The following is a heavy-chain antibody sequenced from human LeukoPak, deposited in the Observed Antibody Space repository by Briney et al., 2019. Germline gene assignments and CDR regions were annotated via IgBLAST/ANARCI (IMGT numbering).Heavy chain of an antibody. Sequence: GGSLRLSCAASGFTFSSYGMHWVHQAPGKGLEWVAFIRYDGSNKYYADSVKGRFTISRDNSKNTLYLQMNSLRAEDTAVYYCAKVTTMVRGVRENFDYWGQGTLVTVSS. CDR3: AKVTTMVRGVRENFDY. V-gene: IGHV3-30*02. CDR2: IRYDGSNK. CDR1: GFTFSSYG. J-gene: IGHJ4*02. D-gene: IGHD3-10*01.